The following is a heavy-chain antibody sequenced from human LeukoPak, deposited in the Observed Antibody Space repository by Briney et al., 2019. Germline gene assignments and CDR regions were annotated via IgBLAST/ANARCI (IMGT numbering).Heavy chain of an antibody. V-gene: IGHV4-34*01. Sequence: SETLSLTCAVYGGSFSGYYWSWIRQPPGKGLGWIGEINHSGSTNYNPSLKSRVTISVDTSKNQFSLKLSSVTAADTAVYYCARHVVGAAAGRLAYYYMDVWGKGTTVTISS. J-gene: IGHJ6*03. CDR1: GGSFSGYY. CDR2: INHSGST. D-gene: IGHD6-13*01. CDR3: ARHVVGAAAGRLAYYYMDV.